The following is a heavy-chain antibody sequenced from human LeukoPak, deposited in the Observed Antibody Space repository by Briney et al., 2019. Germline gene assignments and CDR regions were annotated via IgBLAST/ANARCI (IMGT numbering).Heavy chain of an antibody. CDR3: ARYSGYVPSYYFDY. CDR1: GYTFTSYG. D-gene: IGHD5-12*01. Sequence: RASVKVSCKASGYTFTSYGISWVRQAPGQGLEWMGWISAYNGNTNYAQKLQGRVTMTTDTSTSTAYMELRSLRSDDTAVYYCARYSGYVPSYYFDYWGQGTLVTVSS. CDR2: ISAYNGNT. J-gene: IGHJ4*02. V-gene: IGHV1-18*01.